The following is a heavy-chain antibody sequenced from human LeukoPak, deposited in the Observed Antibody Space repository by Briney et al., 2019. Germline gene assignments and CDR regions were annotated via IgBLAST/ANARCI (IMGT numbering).Heavy chain of an antibody. Sequence: PSETLSLTCTISGGSVSDYYWSWLRQSPGKGLEWIGYIYHTGSTSYSPSLKSRVTISADTSQDQFSLKLSSVTAADTAVYYCARFGLGKHIEVAGIPFDIWGQGTMVTVSS. J-gene: IGHJ3*02. CDR2: IYHTGST. CDR3: ARFGLGKHIEVAGIPFDI. CDR1: GGSVSDYY. D-gene: IGHD6-19*01. V-gene: IGHV4-59*02.